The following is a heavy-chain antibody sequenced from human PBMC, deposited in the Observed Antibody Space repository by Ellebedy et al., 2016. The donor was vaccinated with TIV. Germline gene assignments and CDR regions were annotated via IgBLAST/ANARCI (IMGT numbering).Heavy chain of an antibody. CDR2: IYYSGST. V-gene: IGHV4-39*01. CDR3: ARGTVALQPLKYFDS. CDR1: GGSISSSSYY. J-gene: IGHJ4*02. Sequence: GSLRLXXTVSGGSISSSSYYWGWIRQPPGKGLEWIGSIYYSGSTYYNPSLKSRVTISVDTSKNQFSLKLRSVTAADTAVYSCARGTVALQPLKYFDSWGQGTLVTVSS. D-gene: IGHD6-19*01.